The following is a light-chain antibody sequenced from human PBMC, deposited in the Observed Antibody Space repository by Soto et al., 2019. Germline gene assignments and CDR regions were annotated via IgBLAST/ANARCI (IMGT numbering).Light chain of an antibody. V-gene: IGKV3-11*01. CDR2: DAS. J-gene: IGKJ5*01. Sequence: IVLTQSPATLSLSPGERATLSCRASQSVETFLAWYQQKPGQSPRLLIYDASNRAPGIPARFSGSGSGTDLPLTISSLVPEDFVFYYCQQRSNWGITFGQGTRLEIK. CDR1: QSVETF. CDR3: QQRSNWGIT.